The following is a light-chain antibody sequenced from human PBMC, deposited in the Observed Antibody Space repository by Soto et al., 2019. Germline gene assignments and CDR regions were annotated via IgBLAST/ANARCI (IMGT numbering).Light chain of an antibody. CDR3: QQYGTSPGT. V-gene: IGKV3-20*01. Sequence: EIVLTQSPGTLSLSAGERATLSCRASQSVSSSYLAWYQQKPGQAPRPLIYGASTRATGIPDRFSGSGSGTDFTLIISRLEPEDFAVYYCQQYGTSPGTFGQGTKVDIK. CDR2: GAS. CDR1: QSVSSSY. J-gene: IGKJ1*01.